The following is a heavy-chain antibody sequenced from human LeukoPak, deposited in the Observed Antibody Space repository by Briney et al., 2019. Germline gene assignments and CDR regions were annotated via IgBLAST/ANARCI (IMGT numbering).Heavy chain of an antibody. CDR1: GYTFTSYD. D-gene: IGHD6-13*01. Sequence: ASVKVSCKASGYTFTSYDINWVRQATGQGLEWMGWMNPNSGNTGYAQKFQGRVTMTRNTSISTAYIELSSLRSEDTAGNYFARGVETAGRDEDYWGHGTLVTVSS. CDR2: MNPNSGNT. J-gene: IGHJ4*01. V-gene: IGHV1-8*01. CDR3: ARGVETAGRDEDY.